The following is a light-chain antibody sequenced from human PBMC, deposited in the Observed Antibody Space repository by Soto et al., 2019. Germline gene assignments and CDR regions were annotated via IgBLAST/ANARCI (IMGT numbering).Light chain of an antibody. J-gene: IGKJ4*01. CDR1: QDLDRW. Sequence: DIQMTQSPSSLSASVGDRVTITCRASQDLDRWLAWYQQKPGEAPKVLTFAASSLQSGLPSRFGGGGSGTDFSLTISSLQPEDFATYYCKQSRSFPLTFGGGTKVDIK. CDR2: AAS. V-gene: IGKV1-12*01. CDR3: KQSRSFPLT.